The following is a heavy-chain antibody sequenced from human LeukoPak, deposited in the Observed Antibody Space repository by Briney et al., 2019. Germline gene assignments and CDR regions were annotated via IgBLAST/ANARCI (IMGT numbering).Heavy chain of an antibody. Sequence: GESLKISCKGSGYSFTSYWIGWVRQMPGKDLEWMGIIYPGDSDTRYSPSFQGQVTISADKSISTAYLQWSSLKASDTAMYYCARVVVAATTSDAFDIWGQGTMATVSS. CDR2: IYPGDSDT. V-gene: IGHV5-51*01. J-gene: IGHJ3*02. D-gene: IGHD2-15*01. CDR3: ARVVVAATTSDAFDI. CDR1: GYSFTSYW.